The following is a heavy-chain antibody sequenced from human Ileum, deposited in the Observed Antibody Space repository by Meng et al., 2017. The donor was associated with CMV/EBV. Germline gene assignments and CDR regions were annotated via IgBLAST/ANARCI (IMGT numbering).Heavy chain of an antibody. CDR1: FTGYY. J-gene: IGHJ5*02. Sequence: FTGYYLHWVRQAPGQGLEWMGWIHPNSGGTNYAQKFQGRVTMTRDTSISTAYMELSRLRSDDTAVYYCARDWPPYYDFWSGYLNWFDPWGQGTLVTVSS. D-gene: IGHD3-3*01. CDR2: IHPNSGGT. V-gene: IGHV1-2*02. CDR3: ARDWPPYYDFWSGYLNWFDP.